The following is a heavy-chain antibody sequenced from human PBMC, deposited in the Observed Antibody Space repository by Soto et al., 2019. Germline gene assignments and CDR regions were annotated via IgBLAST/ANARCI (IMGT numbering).Heavy chain of an antibody. CDR3: TRDRDIVVVPAATKYYYYGMDV. D-gene: IGHD2-2*01. V-gene: IGHV3-49*04. CDR1: GFTFGDYA. CDR2: IRSKAYGGTT. Sequence: PVGSLRLSCTASGFTFGDYAMSWVRQAPGKGLEWVGFIRSKAYGGTTEYAASVKGRFTISRDDSKSIAYLQMNSLKTEDTAVYYCTRDRDIVVVPAATKYYYYGMDVWGQGTTVTVSS. J-gene: IGHJ6*02.